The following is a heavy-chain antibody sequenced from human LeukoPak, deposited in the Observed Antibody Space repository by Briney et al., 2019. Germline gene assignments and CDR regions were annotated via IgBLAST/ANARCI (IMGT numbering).Heavy chain of an antibody. J-gene: IGHJ4*02. CDR2: ISGSGGST. CDR3: AKDGFVVVPAAK. V-gene: IGHV3-23*01. CDR1: GFTFSSYA. Sequence: PGGSLRLSCAASGFTFSSYAMSWVRQAPGKGLEWVSAISGSGGSTYYADSVKGRFTIFRDNPKNTLYLQMNSLRAEDTAVYYCAKDGFVVVPAAKWGQGTLVTVSS. D-gene: IGHD2-2*01.